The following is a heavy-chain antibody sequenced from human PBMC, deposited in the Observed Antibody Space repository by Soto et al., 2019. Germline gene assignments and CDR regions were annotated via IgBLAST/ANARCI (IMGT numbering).Heavy chain of an antibody. V-gene: IGHV1-2*02. CDR2: INPNSGGT. J-gene: IGHJ5*02. CDR3: ARVPVPPMCIVDGGTCYPNWFDP. D-gene: IGHD2-15*01. Sequence: GASVKVSCKASGYSFTGYYMHWVRQAPGQGLEWMGWINPNSGGTNYAQKFQGRVTLTRDTSISTTHMELSRLRSDDMAVYYCARVPVPPMCIVDGGTCYPNWFDPSCQGALLTVSA. CDR1: GYSFTGYY.